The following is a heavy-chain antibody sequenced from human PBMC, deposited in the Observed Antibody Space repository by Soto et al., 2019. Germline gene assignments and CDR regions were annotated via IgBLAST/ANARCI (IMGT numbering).Heavy chain of an antibody. J-gene: IGHJ5*02. CDR2: IFYSGST. CDR1: GGSISSSSCF. D-gene: IGHD2-21*02. Sequence: SETLSLTCTVSGGSISSSSCFWGWIRQPPGKGLEWIGDIFYSGSTYYNPSLKSRVTIYVDTSKEQFSLKLSSVTAADTAVYYGVRVTSRASAASHGSSNWLDPWGPGTLVTVSS. V-gene: IGHV4-39*01. CDR3: VRVTSRASAASHGSSNWLDP.